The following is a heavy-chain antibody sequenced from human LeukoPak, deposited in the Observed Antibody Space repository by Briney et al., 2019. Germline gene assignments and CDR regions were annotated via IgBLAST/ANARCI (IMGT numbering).Heavy chain of an antibody. CDR3: ARHLIAVAGYGMAV. V-gene: IGHV4-59*08. J-gene: IGHJ6*02. D-gene: IGHD6-19*01. CDR1: GGSISSDY. CDR2: IYYSGST. Sequence: PSETLSLTCTVSGGSISSDYWSWIRQPPGKGLEGRGYIYYSGSTNYNPSLKSRVTISLATSKTPFSLKLSSVTAAETAVYYCARHLIAVAGYGMAVWGQGTTVTVSS.